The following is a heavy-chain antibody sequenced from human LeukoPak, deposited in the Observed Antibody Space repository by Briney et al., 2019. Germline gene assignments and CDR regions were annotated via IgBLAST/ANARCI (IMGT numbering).Heavy chain of an antibody. CDR1: GGSISSYY. CDR2: IYYSGST. V-gene: IGHV4-59*08. D-gene: IGHD6-6*01. Sequence: SETLSLTCTVSGGSISSYYWSWIRQPPGKGLEWIGYIYYSGSTNYNPSLKSRVTISVDTSKNQFSLNLSSVTAADTAVYYCARHLSIAARPNYYYGMDVWGQGTTVTVSS. J-gene: IGHJ6*02. CDR3: ARHLSIAARPNYYYGMDV.